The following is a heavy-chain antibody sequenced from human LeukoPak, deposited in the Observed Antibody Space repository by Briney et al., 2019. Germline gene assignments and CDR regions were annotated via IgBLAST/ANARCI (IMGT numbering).Heavy chain of an antibody. D-gene: IGHD3-22*01. CDR2: ISSSGSTI. J-gene: IGHJ3*01. CDR1: GFTFSSYE. CDR3: AREDYDSSGYYGLDY. Sequence: GGSLRLSCAASGFTFSSYEMNWVRQAPGRGLEWVSYISSSGSTIYYADSVKGRFTISRDNAKNSLYLQMNSLRAEDTAVYYCAREDYDSSGYYGLDYWGQGTMVTVSS. V-gene: IGHV3-48*03.